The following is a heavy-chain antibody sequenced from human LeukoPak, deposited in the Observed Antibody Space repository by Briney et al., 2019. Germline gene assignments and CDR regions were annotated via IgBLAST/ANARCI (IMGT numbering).Heavy chain of an antibody. Sequence: GGSLRLSCAASGFTFSSYGMHWVRQAPGKGLEWVAFIRYDGSNKYYADSVKGRFTISRDNSKNTLYLQMNSLRAEDTAVYYCDSSDVYGSGSYPLYYYYYYGMDVWGQGTTVTVSS. D-gene: IGHD3-10*01. J-gene: IGHJ6*02. CDR2: IRYDGSNK. CDR3: DSSDVYGSGSYPLYYYYYYGMDV. V-gene: IGHV3-30*02. CDR1: GFTFSSYG.